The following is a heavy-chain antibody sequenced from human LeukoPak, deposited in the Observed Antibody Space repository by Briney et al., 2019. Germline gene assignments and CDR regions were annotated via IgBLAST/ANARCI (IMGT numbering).Heavy chain of an antibody. J-gene: IGHJ6*03. V-gene: IGHV4-59*11. CDR3: ARVVTIYYYMDV. CDR2: IYYSGST. Sequence: SETLSLTCTVSGGSISSHYWSWIRQPPGKGLEWIGYIYYSGSTNYNPSLKSRVTISVDTSKNQFSLKLSSVTAADTVVYYCARVVTIYYYMDVWGKGTTVTVSS. D-gene: IGHD3-3*01. CDR1: GGSISSHY.